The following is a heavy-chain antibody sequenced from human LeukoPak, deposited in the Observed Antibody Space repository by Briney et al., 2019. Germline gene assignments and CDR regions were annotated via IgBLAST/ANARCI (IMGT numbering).Heavy chain of an antibody. CDR1: GGSISSYY. CDR2: IYYSGST. J-gene: IGHJ4*02. D-gene: IGHD5-24*01. Sequence: RASETLSLTCTVSGGSISSYYWSWIRQPPGKGLEWIGYIYYSGSTNYNPSLKSRVTISVDTSKNQFSLKLSSVTAADTAVYYCAGGRDGYNFGLFNYWGQGTLVTVSS. V-gene: IGHV4-59*01. CDR3: AGGRDGYNFGLFNY.